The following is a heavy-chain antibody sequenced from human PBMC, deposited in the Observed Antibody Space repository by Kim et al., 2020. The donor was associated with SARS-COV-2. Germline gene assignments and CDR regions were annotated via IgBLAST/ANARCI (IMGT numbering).Heavy chain of an antibody. J-gene: IGHJ5*02. CDR2: ISSSSSYI. V-gene: IGHV3-21*01. CDR3: ARDMAHYYDSSGYNWFDP. D-gene: IGHD3-22*01. CDR1: GFTFSSYS. Sequence: GGSLRLSCAASGFTFSSYSMNWVRQAPGKGLEWVSSISSSSSYIYYADSVKGRFTISRDNAKNSLYLQMNSLRAEDTAVYYCARDMAHYYDSSGYNWFDPWGQGNLVTVSS.